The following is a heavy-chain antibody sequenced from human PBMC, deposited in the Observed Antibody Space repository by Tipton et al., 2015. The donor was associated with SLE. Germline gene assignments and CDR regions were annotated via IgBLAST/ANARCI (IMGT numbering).Heavy chain of an antibody. CDR3: GREYAWSPPQVDP. CDR2: IYYSGST. CDR1: GGSISSGGYY. D-gene: IGHD1-26*01. V-gene: IGHV4-31*03. Sequence: TLSLTCTVSGGSISSGGYYWSWIRQHPGKGLEWIGYIYYSGSTYYNPSLKSRVTISVDTSKNQFSLKLSSVTAADTTVYYCGREYAWSPPQVDPCGQGTLVTVSS. J-gene: IGHJ5*02.